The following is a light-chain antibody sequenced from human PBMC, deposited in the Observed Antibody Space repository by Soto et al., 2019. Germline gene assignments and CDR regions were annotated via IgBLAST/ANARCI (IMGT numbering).Light chain of an antibody. CDR3: QQYDNLLYT. V-gene: IGKV1-33*01. J-gene: IGKJ2*01. Sequence: DIQMTQSPSSLSASVGDRVTITCQASQDISNYLNWYQQKPGKAPKLLIYDASNLETGVPSRFSGSGSGTDFTGTGARLQPEDIATYYCQQYDNLLYTFGQGTKLEIK. CDR1: QDISNY. CDR2: DAS.